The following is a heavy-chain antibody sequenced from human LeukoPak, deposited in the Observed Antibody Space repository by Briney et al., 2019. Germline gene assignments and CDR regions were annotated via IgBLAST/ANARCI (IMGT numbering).Heavy chain of an antibody. D-gene: IGHD3-3*01. CDR3: ASLITIFGVVIQDAFDI. J-gene: IGHJ3*02. Sequence: ASVKVSCKASGGTFSSYTISWVRQAPGKGLERMGRIIPILGIANYAQKFQGRVTITADKSTSTAYMELSSLRSEDTAVYYCASLITIFGVVIQDAFDIWGQGTMVTVSS. CDR2: IIPILGIA. CDR1: GGTFSSYT. V-gene: IGHV1-69*02.